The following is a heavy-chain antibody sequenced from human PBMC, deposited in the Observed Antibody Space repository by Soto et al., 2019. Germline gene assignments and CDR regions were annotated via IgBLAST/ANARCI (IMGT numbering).Heavy chain of an antibody. CDR2: INPSGGST. Sequence: GASVKVSCKASGYTFTSYYMHWVRQAPGQGLEWMGIINPSGGSTSYAQKFQGGVTMTRDTSTSTVYMELSSLRSEDTAVYYCARADCSGGSCYLYGMDVWGQGTTVTVS. D-gene: IGHD2-15*01. V-gene: IGHV1-46*01. CDR3: ARADCSGGSCYLYGMDV. CDR1: GYTFTSYY. J-gene: IGHJ6*02.